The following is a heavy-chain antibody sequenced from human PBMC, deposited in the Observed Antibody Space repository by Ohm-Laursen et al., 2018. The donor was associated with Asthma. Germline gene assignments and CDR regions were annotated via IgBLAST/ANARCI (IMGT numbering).Heavy chain of an antibody. J-gene: IGHJ5*02. CDR3: ARDLKGFRFDP. CDR2: IYYSGST. V-gene: IGHV4-59*01. Sequence: GTLSLTCTVSGGSISSYYWSWIRQPPGKGLEWIGYIYYSGSTNYNPSLKSRVTISVDTSKNQFSLKLSSVTAADTAVYYCARDLKGFRFDPWGQGTLVTVSS. D-gene: IGHD2-15*01. CDR1: GGSISSYY.